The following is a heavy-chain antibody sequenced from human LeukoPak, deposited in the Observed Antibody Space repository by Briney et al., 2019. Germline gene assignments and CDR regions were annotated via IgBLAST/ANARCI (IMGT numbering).Heavy chain of an antibody. V-gene: IGHV1-8*03. J-gene: IGHJ4*02. CDR2: MNPNSGNT. Sequence: ASVKVSCKASGYTFTSYDINWVRQATGQGLEWMGWMNPNSGNTGYAQKFQGRVTITRNTSISTAYMELSSLRSEDTAVYYCATMGLGIPIFDYWGQGTLVTVSS. CDR3: ATMGLGIPIFDY. CDR1: GYTFTSYD. D-gene: IGHD7-27*01.